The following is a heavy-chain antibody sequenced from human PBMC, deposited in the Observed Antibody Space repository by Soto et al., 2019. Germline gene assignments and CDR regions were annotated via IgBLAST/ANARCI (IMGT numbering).Heavy chain of an antibody. V-gene: IGHV1-69*13. CDR3: ARARVYYYDSSGYYTPFDY. CDR2: IIPIFGTA. CDR1: GGTFSSYA. J-gene: IGHJ4*02. D-gene: IGHD3-22*01. Sequence: ASVKVSCKASGGTFSSYAISWVRQAPGQGLEWMGGIIPIFGTANYAQKFQGRVTITADESTSTAYMELSSLRSEDTAVYYCARARVYYYDSSGYYTPFDYWGQGTLVTVSS.